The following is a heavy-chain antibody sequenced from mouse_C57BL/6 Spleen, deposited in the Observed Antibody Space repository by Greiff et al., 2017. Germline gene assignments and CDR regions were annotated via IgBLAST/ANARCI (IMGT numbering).Heavy chain of an antibody. J-gene: IGHJ2*01. CDR1: GFTFTGYW. CDR3: ARLWVTTETDYFDY. CDR2: IFPGSGST. D-gene: IGHD2-2*01. V-gene: IGHV1-9*01. Sequence: QVQLQQSGAELMKPGASVKLSCTATGFTFTGYWIEWVKQRPGHGLEWIGEIFPGSGSTNYTEKFKGKATFTADTSSNTAYMQLSSLTTEDTAIDYCARLWVTTETDYFDYWGQGTTLTVSS.